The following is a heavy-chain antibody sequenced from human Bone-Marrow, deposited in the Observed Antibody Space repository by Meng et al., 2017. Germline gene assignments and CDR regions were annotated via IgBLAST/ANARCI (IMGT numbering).Heavy chain of an antibody. Sequence: GGSLRLSCAASGFTFSSYSMNWVRQAPGKGLEWVSSISSSSSYIYYADSVKGRFTISRDNAKNSLYLQMNSLRAEDTAAYYCARVRTTVTPLDAFDIWGQGTMVTVSS. CDR3: ARVRTTVTPLDAFDI. D-gene: IGHD4-17*01. CDR1: GFTFSSYS. CDR2: ISSSSSYI. J-gene: IGHJ3*02. V-gene: IGHV3-21*01.